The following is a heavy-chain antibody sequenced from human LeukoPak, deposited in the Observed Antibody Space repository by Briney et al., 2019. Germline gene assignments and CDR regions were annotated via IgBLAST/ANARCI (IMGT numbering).Heavy chain of an antibody. CDR1: GASFGGYY. V-gene: IGHV4-34*01. Sequence: PSETLSLTCGLYGASFGGYYCGWIRQPPGKGLEWIGEINHSGSTHYNPSLKSRVAISLDTSKNQFSLKLSSVTAADTAVYYCSRGGIAVACGYWGQGTLVTVSS. J-gene: IGHJ4*02. CDR3: SRGGIAVACGY. D-gene: IGHD6-19*01. CDR2: INHSGST.